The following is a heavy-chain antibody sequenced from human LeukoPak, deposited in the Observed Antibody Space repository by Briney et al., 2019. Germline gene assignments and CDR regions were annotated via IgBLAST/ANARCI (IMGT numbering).Heavy chain of an antibody. CDR1: GGSISSYY. J-gene: IGHJ2*01. Sequence: ETLSLTCTVSGGSISSYYWSWIRQPAGKGLEWIGRIYTSGSTNYNPSLKSRVTISVDTSKNQFSLKLSSVTAADTAVYYCARDSYRSYWYFDLWGRGTLVTVSS. CDR2: IYTSGST. CDR3: ARDSYRSYWYFDL. V-gene: IGHV4-4*07.